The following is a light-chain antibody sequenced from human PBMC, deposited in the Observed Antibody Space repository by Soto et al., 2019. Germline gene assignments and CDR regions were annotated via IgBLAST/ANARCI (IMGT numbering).Light chain of an antibody. Sequence: DIQMTQSPSSLSASVGDRVTITCRASQGIRNALGWYQQKPGKAPKRLIYAASSLQSGVTSRFSGSGSGTEFTLTISSMLPEDFATYYCLQHNSYPITFGQGTRLEI. V-gene: IGKV1-17*01. J-gene: IGKJ5*01. CDR2: AAS. CDR1: QGIRNA. CDR3: LQHNSYPIT.